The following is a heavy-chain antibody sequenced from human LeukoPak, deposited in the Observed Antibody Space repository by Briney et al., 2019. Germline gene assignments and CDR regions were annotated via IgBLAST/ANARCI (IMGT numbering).Heavy chain of an antibody. V-gene: IGHV5-51*01. Sequence: GESLKISCKGSGYSFSTYWIGWVRQMPGKGLEWMGIIYPGDSDTRYSPSFQGQVTISADKSVSTAYLQWSSLKASDTAMYYCARVMTRSGYLLGYWGQGTLVTVSS. D-gene: IGHD3-3*01. CDR1: GYSFSTYW. CDR3: ARVMTRSGYLLGY. CDR2: IYPGDSDT. J-gene: IGHJ4*02.